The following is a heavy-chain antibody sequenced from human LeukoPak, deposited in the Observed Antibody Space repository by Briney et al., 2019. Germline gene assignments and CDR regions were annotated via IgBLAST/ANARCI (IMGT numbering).Heavy chain of an antibody. Sequence: SETLSLTCAVYGGSFSGYYWSWIHQPPGKGLEWIGEINHSGSTNYNPSLKSRVTISVDTSKNQFSLKLSSVTAADTAVYYCARGGGLRGVIIRRFPNWFDPWGQGALVTVSS. CDR1: GGSFSGYY. CDR2: INHSGST. D-gene: IGHD3-10*01. J-gene: IGHJ5*02. CDR3: ARGGGLRGVIIRRFPNWFDP. V-gene: IGHV4-34*01.